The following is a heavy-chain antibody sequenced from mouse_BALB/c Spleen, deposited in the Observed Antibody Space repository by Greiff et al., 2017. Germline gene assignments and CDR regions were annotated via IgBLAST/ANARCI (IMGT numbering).Heavy chain of an antibody. CDR2: ISSGSSTI. D-gene: IGHD1-1*01. J-gene: IGHJ2*01. CDR3: ARSAGPTTVVPFDY. V-gene: IGHV5-17*02. CDR1: GFTFSSFG. Sequence: DVKLVESGGGLVQPGGSRKLSCAASGFTFSSFGMHWVRQAPEKGLEWVAYISSGSSTIYYADTVKGRFTISRDNPKNTLFLQMTSLRSEDTAMYYCARSAGPTTVVPFDYWGQGTTLTVSS.